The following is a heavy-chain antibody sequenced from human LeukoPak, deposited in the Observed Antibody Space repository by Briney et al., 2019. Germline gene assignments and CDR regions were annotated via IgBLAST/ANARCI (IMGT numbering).Heavy chain of an antibody. CDR2: IKEDGSKK. J-gene: IGHJ4*02. V-gene: IGHV3-7*03. CDR1: GFTFSAYW. Sequence: GGSLRLSCAASGFTFSAYWMTWVRQAPGKGLEWVASIKEDGSKKYYVDSVKGRFTISRDNAQKSLYLEMNSLRVEDTAVYYCARAVTSTEGYWGQGTLVTVSS. CDR3: ARAVTSTEGY.